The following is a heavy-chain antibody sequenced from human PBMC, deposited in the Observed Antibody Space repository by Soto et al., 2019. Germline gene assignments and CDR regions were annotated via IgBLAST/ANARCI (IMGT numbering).Heavy chain of an antibody. D-gene: IGHD1-7*01. J-gene: IGHJ4*02. CDR2: ISSTGTYT. Sequence: QVQLVESGGGLVKPGGSLRLSCAASGFTFTDYYMNWIRQAPGKGLEWVSYISSTGTYTNYADSVKGRFTISRDNAKNSLYPQMNSLRAEDTAVYYCARDANYAANWGQGTLVTASS. V-gene: IGHV3-11*05. CDR1: GFTFTDYY. CDR3: ARDANYAAN.